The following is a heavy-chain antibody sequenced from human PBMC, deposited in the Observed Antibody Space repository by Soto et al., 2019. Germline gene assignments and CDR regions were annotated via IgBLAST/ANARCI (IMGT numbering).Heavy chain of an antibody. J-gene: IGHJ4*03. CDR2: IIPLFGTP. Sequence: QVQLVQSGAEVKKPGSSLKVSCKTSGVTFSTSGISWVRQGPGQGLEWMGGIIPLFGTPKYARKFQGRVSITADDSATTTYLELSGLSSDDTAIYYCARVPPSICGGGNCYRLDSYFDSWGQGSQVVVSS. D-gene: IGHD2-21*01. CDR3: ARVPPSICGGGNCYRLDSYFDS. V-gene: IGHV1-69*01. CDR1: GVTFSTSG.